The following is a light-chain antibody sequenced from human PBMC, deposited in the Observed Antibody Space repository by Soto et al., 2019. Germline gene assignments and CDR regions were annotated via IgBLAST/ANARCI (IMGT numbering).Light chain of an antibody. CDR2: EAS. J-gene: IGKJ2*01. CDR3: QNYNSAPYA. Sequence: DIQMTQSPSSLSASVGDRVTITCRASQGISNYVAWYQQKPGMVPTLLIYEASTLQSGVPSRFSGRGSGTDFTLTISSLQPEDVATYFCQNYNSAPYAFGQGTKLEIK. CDR1: QGISNY. V-gene: IGKV1-27*01.